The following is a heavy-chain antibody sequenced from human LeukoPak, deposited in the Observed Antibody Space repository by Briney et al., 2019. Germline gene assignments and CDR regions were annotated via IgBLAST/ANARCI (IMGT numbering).Heavy chain of an antibody. Sequence: ASVKVSCKASGGTFSNNAITWVRQAPGQGLEWMGIINPSGGSTSYAQKFQGRVTMTRDTSTSTVYMELSSLRSEDTAVYYCARPSINTHGDYFDYWGQGTLVTVSS. D-gene: IGHD1-14*01. V-gene: IGHV1-46*01. J-gene: IGHJ4*02. CDR1: GGTFSNNA. CDR2: INPSGGST. CDR3: ARPSINTHGDYFDY.